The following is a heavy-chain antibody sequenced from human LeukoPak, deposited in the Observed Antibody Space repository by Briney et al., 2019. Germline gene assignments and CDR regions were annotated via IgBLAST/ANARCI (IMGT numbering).Heavy chain of an antibody. V-gene: IGHV3-74*01. J-gene: IGHJ4*01. CDR2: INTNGDSA. Sequence: GGSLRLSCAVSGFKFSSYWMNWVRQVPGKGLMWVAHINTNGDSANYADSVKGRFAISRDNAKSTLSLQMNSLRAEDTAIYYCVRDNAYTFDYWGQGTLVTVSS. CDR3: VRDNAYTFDY. CDR1: GFKFSSYW. D-gene: IGHD5-24*01.